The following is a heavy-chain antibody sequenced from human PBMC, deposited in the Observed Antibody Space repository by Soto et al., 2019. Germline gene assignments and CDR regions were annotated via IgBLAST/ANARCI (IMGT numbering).Heavy chain of an antibody. D-gene: IGHD3-22*01. CDR2: INHSGST. CDR1: GGSFSGYY. V-gene: IGHV4-34*01. J-gene: IGHJ6*02. CDR3: AREYYYDSSGYYYNYYYGMDV. Sequence: SETLSLTCAVYGGSFSGYYWSWIRQPPGKGLEWIGEINHSGSTNYNPSLKSRVTISVDTSKTQFSRKLITVTAADTAVYYCAREYYYDSSGYYYNYYYGMDVWGQGTTVNVSS.